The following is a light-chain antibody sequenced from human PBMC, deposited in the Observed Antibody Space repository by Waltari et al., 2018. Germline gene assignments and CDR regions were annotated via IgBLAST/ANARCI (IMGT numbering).Light chain of an antibody. V-gene: IGKV3-15*01. J-gene: IGKJ4*01. CDR1: HGVDIY. CDR3: QQYDSWPLT. Sequence: EILMTQSPATLSVSPGERATPSCRASHGVDIYLTWYQVKPGHPPRLLIFDASTRATGVPDTFRGTGSWTEFTLTISSLQSVDFAVYYCQQYDSWPLTFGGGTKVEI. CDR2: DAS.